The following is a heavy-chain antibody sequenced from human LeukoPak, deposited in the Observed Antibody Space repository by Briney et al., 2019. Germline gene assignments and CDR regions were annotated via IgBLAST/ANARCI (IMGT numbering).Heavy chain of an antibody. CDR1: GGSISSYY. Sequence: PSETLSLTCTVSGGSISSYYWSWIRQPPGKGLEWIGYIYYSGSSNYNPSLKGRVSMSVDTSKNQFSLNLSSVTAADTAVYYCARDLSLGGFAPWGQGTLVTVSS. V-gene: IGHV4-59*01. J-gene: IGHJ5*02. CDR2: IYYSGSS. CDR3: ARDLSLGGFAP.